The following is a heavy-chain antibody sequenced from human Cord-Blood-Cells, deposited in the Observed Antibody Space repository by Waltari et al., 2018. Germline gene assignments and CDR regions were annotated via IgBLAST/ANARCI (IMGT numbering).Heavy chain of an antibody. CDR3: ARDYSQLGDAFDI. CDR2: IKQDGSEK. J-gene: IGHJ3*02. D-gene: IGHD6-13*01. CDR1: GFTFSSYW. Sequence: EVQLVESGEGLVQPGGSLRLSCAASGFTFSSYWMSWVRQAPGQGLGWVANIKQDGSEKYYVDSVKCRVTICRDNAKNSLYLQMNSLRAEDTAVYYCARDYSQLGDAFDIWGQGTMVTVSS. V-gene: IGHV3-7*01.